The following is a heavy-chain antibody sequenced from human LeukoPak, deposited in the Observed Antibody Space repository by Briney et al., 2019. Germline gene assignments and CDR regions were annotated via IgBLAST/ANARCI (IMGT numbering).Heavy chain of an antibody. CDR2: ISDSAGST. CDR3: AKRGVVIRVILVGFHKEAYYFDS. CDR1: GINLSNYG. V-gene: IGHV3-23*01. D-gene: IGHD3-10*01. Sequence: GGSLRLSCAVSGINLSNYGMSWVRQAPGKGLEWVAGISDSAGSTNYADSVKGRFTISRDNRKNTLYLQMNSLRAEDTAVYFCAKRGVVIRVILVGFHKEAYYFDSWGQGALVTVSS. J-gene: IGHJ4*02.